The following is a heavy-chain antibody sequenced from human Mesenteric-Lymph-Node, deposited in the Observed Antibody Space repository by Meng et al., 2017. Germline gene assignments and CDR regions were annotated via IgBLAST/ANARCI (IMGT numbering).Heavy chain of an antibody. CDR2: SKNKPDGYIT. CDR1: GLTLSGYY. CDR3: TTEGSSSGPDFEN. Sequence: GGSLRLSCAAPGLTLSGYYVNWVRQAPGKGLEWVGRSKNKPDGYITEFAASVKGRFIISRDESKNSLDLQMNNLKREDTTIYYCTTEGSSSGPDFENWGQGTLVTVSS. D-gene: IGHD6-19*01. V-gene: IGHV3-72*01. J-gene: IGHJ4*02.